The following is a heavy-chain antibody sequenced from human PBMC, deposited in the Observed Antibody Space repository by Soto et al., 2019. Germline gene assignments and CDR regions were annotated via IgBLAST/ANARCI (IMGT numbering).Heavy chain of an antibody. J-gene: IGHJ4*02. D-gene: IGHD6-13*01. Sequence: QVQLQQWGAGLLKPSETLSLTCAVYGGSFSGYYWSWIRQPPGKGLEWIGEIKHRGSTNYNPSLKSRVTISVDTSKNQFSLKLSSVTAADTAVYYCARFYGSRGPFDYWGQGTLVTVSS. V-gene: IGHV4-34*01. CDR1: GGSFSGYY. CDR3: ARFYGSRGPFDY. CDR2: IKHRGST.